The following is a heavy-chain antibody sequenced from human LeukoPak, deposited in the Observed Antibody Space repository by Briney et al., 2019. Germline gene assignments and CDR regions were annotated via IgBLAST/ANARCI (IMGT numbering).Heavy chain of an antibody. Sequence: PSQTLSLTCAVSGGSISSGGFSCSWIRQPPGKGLEWIGYIYHSGTTYYNPSLKSRVAISVDTSKKQFSLKLSSVTAADTGVSYCATLGTFHYGSGFDYWGQGTLVTVSS. J-gene: IGHJ4*02. V-gene: IGHV4-30-2*01. CDR1: GGSISSGGFS. CDR3: ATLGTFHYGSGFDY. CDR2: IYHSGTT. D-gene: IGHD3-10*01.